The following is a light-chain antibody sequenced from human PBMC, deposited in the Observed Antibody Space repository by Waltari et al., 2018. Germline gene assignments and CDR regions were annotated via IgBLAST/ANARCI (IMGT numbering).Light chain of an antibody. V-gene: IGKV3-11*01. CDR3: QQRSNWPLT. J-gene: IGKJ3*01. CDR2: DAS. Sequence: EIVLTPSPATLSLSPGERATLSCRASQSVSSYLAWYQQKPGQAPRLLIYDASNRATGIPARFSGSGSGTDFTLTISSLEPEDLAVYYCQQRSNWPLTFGPGTKVDIK. CDR1: QSVSSY.